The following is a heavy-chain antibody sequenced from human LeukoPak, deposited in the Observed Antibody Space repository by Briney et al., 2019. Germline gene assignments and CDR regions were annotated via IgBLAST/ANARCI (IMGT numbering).Heavy chain of an antibody. J-gene: IGHJ4*02. Sequence: GGSLRLXCAASGFTFSSYGMHWVRQAPGKALEWVAFIRYDGSNKYYADSVKGRFTISRDNSKNTLYLQMNSLRAEDTAVYYCAKEYYDYVWGSYRYLYDSSGYYPYYFDYWGQGTLVTVSS. D-gene: IGHD3-16*02. CDR3: AKEYYDYVWGSYRYLYDSSGYYPYYFDY. CDR2: IRYDGSNK. V-gene: IGHV3-30*02. CDR1: GFTFSSYG.